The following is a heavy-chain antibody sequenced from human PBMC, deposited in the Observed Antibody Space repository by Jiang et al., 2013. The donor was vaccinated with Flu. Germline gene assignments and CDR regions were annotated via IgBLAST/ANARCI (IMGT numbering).Heavy chain of an antibody. CDR3: ARGAVAGTIPTEYFQH. Sequence: FTSYGISWVRQAPGQGLEWMGWISAYNGNTNYAQKLQGRVTMTTDTSTSTAYMELRSLRSDDTAVYYCARGAVAGTIPTEYFQHWGQGTLVTVSS. V-gene: IGHV1-18*01. J-gene: IGHJ1*01. CDR1: FTSYG. CDR2: ISAYNGNT. D-gene: IGHD6-19*01.